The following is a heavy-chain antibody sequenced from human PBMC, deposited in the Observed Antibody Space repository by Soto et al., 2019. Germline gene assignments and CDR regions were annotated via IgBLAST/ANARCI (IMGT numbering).Heavy chain of an antibody. CDR2: IYHSGST. Sequence: SETLSLTCAVSGGSISSGGYSWSWIRQPPGKGLEWIGYIYHSGSTYYNPSLKSRVTISVDRSKNQFSLKLSSVTAADTAVYYCAREVKGLRYFGRVPWFDPWGQGTLVTVSS. V-gene: IGHV4-30-2*01. CDR3: AREVKGLRYFGRVPWFDP. D-gene: IGHD3-9*01. J-gene: IGHJ5*02. CDR1: GGSISSGGYS.